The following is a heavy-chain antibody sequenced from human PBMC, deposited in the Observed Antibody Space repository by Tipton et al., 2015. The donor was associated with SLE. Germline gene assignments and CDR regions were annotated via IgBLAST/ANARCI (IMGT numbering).Heavy chain of an antibody. CDR3: ARGGWSLGY. CDR1: GGSISNFY. Sequence: GLVKPSETLSLTCTVSGGSISNFYWSWIRQPPGKGLEWIGYIHSSGTTNYNASLKTRLTISVDTSKNQFSLKLNSMTAADTAVYYCARGGWSLGYWGQGTLVTVSS. J-gene: IGHJ4*02. CDR2: IHSSGTT. V-gene: IGHV4-59*01. D-gene: IGHD2-15*01.